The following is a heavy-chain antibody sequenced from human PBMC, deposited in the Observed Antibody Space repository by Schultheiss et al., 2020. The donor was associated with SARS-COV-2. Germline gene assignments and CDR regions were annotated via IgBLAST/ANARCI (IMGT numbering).Heavy chain of an antibody. CDR1: GGSISSGGYY. J-gene: IGHJ4*02. Sequence: SETLSLTCTVSGGSISSGGYYWSWIRQHPGKGLEWIGYIYYSGSTNYNPSLKSRVTISVDTSKNQFSLKLSSVTAADTAVYYCARATFYESSASEYYFDYWGQGTLVTVSS. CDR3: ARATFYESSASEYYFDY. D-gene: IGHD3-22*01. CDR2: IYYSGST. V-gene: IGHV4-31*03.